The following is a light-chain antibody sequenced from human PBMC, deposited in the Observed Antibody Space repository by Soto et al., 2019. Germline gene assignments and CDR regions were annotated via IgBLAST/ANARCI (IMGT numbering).Light chain of an antibody. CDR1: SAGIGSHDY. V-gene: IGLV2-14*01. CDR3: NSYTTTSPLV. Sequence: HSARTQHGYVFGLPGQWIIIYCTGSSAGIGSHDYVSWYQQHPGKVPKLIIYEVSKRPSGASDRFSGSKSGNAAYLSISGLQPEDEADYYCNSYTTTSPLVFGTGTKVTVL. J-gene: IGLJ1*01. CDR2: EVS.